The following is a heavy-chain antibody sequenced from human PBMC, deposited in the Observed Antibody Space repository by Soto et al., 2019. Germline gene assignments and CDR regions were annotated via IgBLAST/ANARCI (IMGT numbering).Heavy chain of an antibody. CDR2: INSDGSST. V-gene: IGHV3-74*01. Sequence: EVQLVESGGGLVQPGGSLRLSCATSGFTFSSYWMHWVRQAPGKGLVWVSRINSDGSSTSYADSVKGRFTISRDNAKNTLYLQMNSLRAEDTAVYYCAVAVAGPTAIGYWGQGTLVTVSS. J-gene: IGHJ4*02. D-gene: IGHD6-19*01. CDR1: GFTFSSYW. CDR3: AVAVAGPTAIGY.